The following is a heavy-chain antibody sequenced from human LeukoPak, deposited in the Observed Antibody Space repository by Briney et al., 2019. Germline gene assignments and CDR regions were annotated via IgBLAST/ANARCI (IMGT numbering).Heavy chain of an antibody. CDR2: ISGSGGST. Sequence: GGSLRLSCAASGFTFSSYAMSWVRQAPGKGLEWVSAISGSGGSTYYADSVKGRFTISRDNSKNTLYLQMNSLRAEDTAVYYCASQVWELLNPFDYWGQGTLVTVSS. CDR1: GFTFSSYA. D-gene: IGHD1-26*01. CDR3: ASQVWELLNPFDY. J-gene: IGHJ4*02. V-gene: IGHV3-23*01.